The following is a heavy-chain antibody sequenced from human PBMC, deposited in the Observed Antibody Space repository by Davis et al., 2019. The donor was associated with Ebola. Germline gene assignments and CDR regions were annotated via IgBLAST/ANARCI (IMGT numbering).Heavy chain of an antibody. CDR3: ARADSGTYWFDP. CDR2: INPNSGGT. CDR1: GYTFTGYY. V-gene: IGHV1-2*02. D-gene: IGHD1-26*01. Sequence: ASVKVSCQASGYTFTGYYMHWVRQAPGQGLEWMGWINPNSGGTNYAQKFQGRVTMTRDTSISTAYMELSRLRSDDTAVYYCARADSGTYWFDPWGQGTLVTVSS. J-gene: IGHJ5*02.